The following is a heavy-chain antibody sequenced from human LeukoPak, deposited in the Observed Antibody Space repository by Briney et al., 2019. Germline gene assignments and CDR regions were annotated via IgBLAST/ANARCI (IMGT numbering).Heavy chain of an antibody. V-gene: IGHV1-2*02. CDR3: ARDCSGGSCDWYYFDY. D-gene: IGHD2-15*01. CDR1: GYTFTGYY. CDR2: INPNSGGT. J-gene: IGHJ4*02. Sequence: ASVKVSSKASGYTFTGYYMHWVRQAPGQGLEWMGWINPNSGGTNYAQKFQGRVTMTRDTSISTAYMDLSRLTSDDTAVYYCARDCSGGSCDWYYFDYWGQGTLVTVSS.